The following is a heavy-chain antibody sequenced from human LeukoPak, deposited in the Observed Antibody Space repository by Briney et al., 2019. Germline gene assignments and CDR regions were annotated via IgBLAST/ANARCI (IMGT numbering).Heavy chain of an antibody. CDR2: IYSGGST. J-gene: IGHJ4*02. CDR3: ARGAPKKGIAAAGSYFDY. D-gene: IGHD6-13*01. Sequence: GGSLRLSCAASGFTFSSNYMSWVRQAPGKGLEWVSIIYSGGSTDYADSVKGRFTISRHNSKNTLYLQMNSLRAEDTAVYYCARGAPKKGIAAAGSYFDYWGQGTLVTVSS. V-gene: IGHV3-53*04. CDR1: GFTFSSNY.